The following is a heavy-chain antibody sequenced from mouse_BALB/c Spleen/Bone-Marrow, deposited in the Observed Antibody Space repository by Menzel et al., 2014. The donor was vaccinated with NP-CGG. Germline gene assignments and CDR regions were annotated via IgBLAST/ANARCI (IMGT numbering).Heavy chain of an antibody. CDR2: VDPANGST. Sequence: EVMLVESGAELVKPGASVKLSCTASGFNIKDTYMHWVKQRPEQGLEWIGRVDPANGSTKHDPKFQGKATITADTSSNTAYLQLSSLTSEDTAVYYCARYRLGTYFDYWGQGTTLTVSS. V-gene: IGHV14-3*02. CDR3: ARYRLGTYFDY. D-gene: IGHD2-14*01. CDR1: GFNIKDTY. J-gene: IGHJ2*01.